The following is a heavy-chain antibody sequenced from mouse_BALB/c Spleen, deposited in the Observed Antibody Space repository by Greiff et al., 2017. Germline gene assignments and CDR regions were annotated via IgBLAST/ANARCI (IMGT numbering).Heavy chain of an antibody. CDR3: NARRDDYLYAMDY. J-gene: IGHJ4*01. D-gene: IGHD5-5*01. CDR1: GFNIKDYY. CDR2: IDPENGDT. Sequence: VQLKQSGAELVRSGASVKLSCTASGFNIKDYYMHWVKQRPEQGLEWIGWIDPENGDTEYAPKFQGKATMTADTSSNTAYLQLSSLTSEDTAVYYCNARRDDYLYAMDYWGQGTSVTVSS. V-gene: IGHV14-4*02.